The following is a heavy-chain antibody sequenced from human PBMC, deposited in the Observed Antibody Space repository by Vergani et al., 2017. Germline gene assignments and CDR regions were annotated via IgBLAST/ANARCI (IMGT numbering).Heavy chain of an antibody. Sequence: EVQLLESGGGLVQPGGSLRLSCAASGFTFSSYAMSWVRQAPGKGLEWVSAISGSGGSTYYADSVKGRFTISRDNSKNTLYLQMNSLIAEDTAVYYCAKDDAYYYDSSGYYADAFDIWGQGTMVTVSS. CDR1: GFTFSSYA. CDR2: ISGSGGST. CDR3: AKDDAYYYDSSGYYADAFDI. V-gene: IGHV3-23*01. D-gene: IGHD3-22*01. J-gene: IGHJ3*02.